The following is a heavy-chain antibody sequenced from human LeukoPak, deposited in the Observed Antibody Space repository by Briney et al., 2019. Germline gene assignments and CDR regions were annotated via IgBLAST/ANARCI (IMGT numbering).Heavy chain of an antibody. CDR2: IYTSGST. D-gene: IGHD3-10*01. V-gene: IGHV4-61*02. CDR3: ARESSLLWFGENWFDP. CDR1: GGSISSGSYY. Sequence: SQTLSLTCTVSGGSISSGSYYWRWIRQPAGKGLEWIGRIYTSGSTNYNPSLKSRVTISVDTSKNQFSLKLSSVTAADTAVYYCARESSLLWFGENWFDPWGQGTLVTVSS. J-gene: IGHJ5*02.